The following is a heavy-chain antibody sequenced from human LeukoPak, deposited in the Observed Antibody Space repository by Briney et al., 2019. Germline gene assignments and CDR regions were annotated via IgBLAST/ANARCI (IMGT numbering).Heavy chain of an antibody. V-gene: IGHV3-21*04. CDR1: VFTFSTYN. CDR2: ITSSSRYT. D-gene: IGHD3-10*01. CDR3: AKASLSPSSITMIRGVRSNYYYMDV. Sequence: NTGGSLRLSCAASVFTFSTYNMNWVRQAPGKGLEWVSSITSSSRYTFYADSVKGRFTISRDNSKNTLYMQMFSLRAEDTAVYYCAKASLSPSSITMIRGVRSNYYYMDVWGKGTTVTISS. J-gene: IGHJ6*03.